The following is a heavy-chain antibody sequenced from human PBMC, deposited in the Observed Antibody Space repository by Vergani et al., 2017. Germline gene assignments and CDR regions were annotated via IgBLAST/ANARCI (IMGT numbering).Heavy chain of an antibody. CDR2: IYTSGST. V-gene: IGHV4-61*02. CDR1: GGSISSGGYY. J-gene: IGHJ5*02. D-gene: IGHD6-13*01. Sequence: QVQLQESGPGLVKPSQTLSLTCTVSGGSISSGGYYWSWIRQPAGKGLEWIGRIYTSGSTNYNPSLKSRVTISVDTSKNQFSLKLSSVTAADTAVYYCAREEDSSSWYWGGIDPWGQGTLVTVSS. CDR3: AREEDSSSWYWGGIDP.